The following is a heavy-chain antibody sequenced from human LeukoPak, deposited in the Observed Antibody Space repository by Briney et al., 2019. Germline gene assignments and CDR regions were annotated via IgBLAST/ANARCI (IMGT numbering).Heavy chain of an antibody. J-gene: IGHJ6*02. CDR2: IIPIFGTA. CDR3: ARTIAAAGNYYYYGMDV. V-gene: IGHV1-69*01. CDR1: GGTFSSYA. Sequence: SVKVSCKASGGTFSSYATSWVRQAPGQGLEWMGGIIPIFGTANYAQKFQGRVTITADESTSTAYMELSSLRSEDTAVYYCARTIAAAGNYYYYGMDVWGQGTTVTVSS. D-gene: IGHD6-13*01.